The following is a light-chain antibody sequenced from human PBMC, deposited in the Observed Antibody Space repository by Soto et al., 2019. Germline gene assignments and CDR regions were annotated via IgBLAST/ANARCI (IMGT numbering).Light chain of an antibody. Sequence: DIQMTQSPSTLSGSVGDRVTITCLASQTISSWLAWYQQKPGKAPNLLIYKASTLESGVPSRFSGSGSGTDFTLTISSLQPEDFATYYCQQSYSTPTWTFGQGTKVDNK. CDR1: QTISSW. J-gene: IGKJ1*01. CDR2: KAS. V-gene: IGKV1-5*03. CDR3: QQSYSTPTWT.